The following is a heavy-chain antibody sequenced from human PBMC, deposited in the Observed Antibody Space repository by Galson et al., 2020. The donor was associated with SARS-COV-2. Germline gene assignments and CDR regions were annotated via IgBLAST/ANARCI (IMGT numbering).Heavy chain of an antibody. D-gene: IGHD6-13*01. CDR2: TYYRSQWST. J-gene: IGHJ3*02. CDR1: GDSVSSNSAA. Sequence: SQTLSLTCAISGDSVSSNSAAWNWIRQSPSRGLEWLGRTYYRSQWSTDYAVSVKSRITINPDTSKNQFALQLNSVTPEDTAIYYCAGRVAGAGSLHIWGQGTMVIVSS. CDR3: AGRVAGAGSLHI. V-gene: IGHV6-1*01.